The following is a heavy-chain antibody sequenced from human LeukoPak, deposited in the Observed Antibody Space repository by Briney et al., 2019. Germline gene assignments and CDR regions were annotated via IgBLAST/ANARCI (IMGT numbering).Heavy chain of an antibody. CDR3: AFLDIYDGSGYYKGYFNY. V-gene: IGHV1-24*01. Sequence: ASVKVSCKVSGYTLTELSMHWVRQAPGKGLEWMGGFDPEDGETIYAQKFQVRVTMTEDTSTDTAYMELSTLRSEDTAVYYCAFLDIYDGSGYYKGYFNYWGQGTLVTVSS. CDR2: FDPEDGET. J-gene: IGHJ4*02. D-gene: IGHD3-22*01. CDR1: GYTLTELS.